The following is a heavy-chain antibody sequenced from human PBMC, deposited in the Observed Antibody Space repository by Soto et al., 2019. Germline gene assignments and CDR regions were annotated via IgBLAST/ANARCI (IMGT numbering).Heavy chain of an antibody. CDR1: GGTFSSYA. V-gene: IGHV1-69*06. Sequence: QVQLVQSGAEVKKPGSSVKVSCKASGGTFSSYAISWVRQAPGQGLEWMGGIIPIFGTANYAQKFQGRVTITADKSTSTACMELSSLRSEDTAVYYCAREGGAYCGGDCYKYYYGMDVWGQGTTVTVSS. CDR2: IIPIFGTA. CDR3: AREGGAYCGGDCYKYYYGMDV. D-gene: IGHD2-21*02. J-gene: IGHJ6*02.